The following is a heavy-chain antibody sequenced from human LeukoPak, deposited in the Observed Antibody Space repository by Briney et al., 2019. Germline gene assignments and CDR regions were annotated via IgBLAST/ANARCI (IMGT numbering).Heavy chain of an antibody. J-gene: IGHJ4*02. Sequence: ASVKVSCKASGYTFTGYYMHWVRQAPGQGLEWMGWINTNTGNPTYAQGFTGRFVFSLDTSVSTAYLQISSLKAEDIAVYYCARGVPPPADYWGQGTLVTVSS. CDR2: INTNTGNP. CDR3: ARGVPPPADY. V-gene: IGHV7-4-1*02. CDR1: GYTFTGYY.